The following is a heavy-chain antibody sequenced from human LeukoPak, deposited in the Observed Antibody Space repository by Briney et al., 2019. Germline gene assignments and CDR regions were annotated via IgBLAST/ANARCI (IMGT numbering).Heavy chain of an antibody. D-gene: IGHD6-19*01. CDR1: GYTFIGYY. J-gene: IGHJ4*02. CDR3: ARAVTGTGGLDY. CDR2: INPHSGDT. V-gene: IGHV1-2*02. Sequence: ASVTVSCKASGYTFIGYYMYWVRQAPGQGLEGMGWINPHSGDTRYAQTFQGRVTMTRDTSINTAYMELSSLRSDDTAVYFCARAVTGTGGLDYWGQGTLVTVSS.